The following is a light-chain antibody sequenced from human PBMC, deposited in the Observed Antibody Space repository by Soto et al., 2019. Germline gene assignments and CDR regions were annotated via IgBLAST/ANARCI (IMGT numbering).Light chain of an antibody. CDR2: DVS. V-gene: IGLV2-14*03. Sequence: QSALTQPASVPGSPGQSITISCTGTSSDIGDSNYVSWYQQHPGKAPKLVIYDVSNRPSGVSNRFSGSKSANTASLTISGLQAEDEADYYCSSFRSSSLSYVFGNGSKVTVL. J-gene: IGLJ1*01. CDR3: SSFRSSSLSYV. CDR1: SSDIGDSNY.